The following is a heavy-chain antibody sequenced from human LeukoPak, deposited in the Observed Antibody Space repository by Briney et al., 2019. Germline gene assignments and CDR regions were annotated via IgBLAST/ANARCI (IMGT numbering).Heavy chain of an antibody. CDR3: ARVASNYDFDY. CDR2: INWNGGNT. V-gene: IGHV3-20*04. J-gene: IGHJ4*02. CDR1: GFTFDDYG. D-gene: IGHD4-11*01. Sequence: GGSLRLSCAASGFTFDDYGMSWVRQAPGKGLEWVSGINWNGGNTGYAGSVKGRFTISRNNAKNSLYLQMNSLRAEDTALYYCARVASNYDFDYWGQGTLVTVSS.